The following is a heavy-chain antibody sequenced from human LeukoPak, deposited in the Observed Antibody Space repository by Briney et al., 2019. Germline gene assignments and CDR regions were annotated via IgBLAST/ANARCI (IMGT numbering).Heavy chain of an antibody. J-gene: IGHJ3*01. Sequence: PGGSLRLFCTASGFTFSNHAMHWVRQAPGKGLEWLTVISYHGRNEYYADSVTGRFTISRDNSKNTVSLQLNSLRVEDAAVYYCARGEAYYDRNGLPGAALDFWGLGTLVTVSS. CDR1: GFTFSNHA. CDR3: ARGEAYYDRNGLPGAALDF. CDR2: ISYHGRNE. V-gene: IGHV3-30*04. D-gene: IGHD3-22*01.